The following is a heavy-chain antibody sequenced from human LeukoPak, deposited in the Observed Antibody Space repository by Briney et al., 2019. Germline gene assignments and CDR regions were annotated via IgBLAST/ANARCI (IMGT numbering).Heavy chain of an antibody. V-gene: IGHV1-69*13. CDR3: ARPAAYHLPKEMFLYY. CDR2: IIPIFGTA. J-gene: IGHJ4*02. D-gene: IGHD2-2*01. CDR1: GGTFSSSS. Sequence: SVKVSCKASGGTFSSSSISWVRQAPGQGLEWMGGIIPIFGTANYAQKFQGRVTITADESTRTAYMKLSSQRSEDTAVYYCARPAAYHLPKEMFLYYWGQGTLVTVSS.